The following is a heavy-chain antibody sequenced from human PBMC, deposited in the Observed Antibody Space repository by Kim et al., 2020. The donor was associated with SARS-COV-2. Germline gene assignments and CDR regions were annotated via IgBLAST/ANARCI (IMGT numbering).Heavy chain of an antibody. CDR1: GYSFTAYW. D-gene: IGHD3-9*01. CDR2: IYPADSDT. J-gene: IGHJ6*01. Sequence: GESLKISCKGFGYSFTAYWIAWVRQMPGKGLEWMGIIYPADSDTRYSPSFQGQVTISADKSINTAYLQWSSLKASDTAIYYCARPIFTGYYHLYYGMNVW. CDR3: ARPIFTGYYHLYYGMNV. V-gene: IGHV5-51*01.